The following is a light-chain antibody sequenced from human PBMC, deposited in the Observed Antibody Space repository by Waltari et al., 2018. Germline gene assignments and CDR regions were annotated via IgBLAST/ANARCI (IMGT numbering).Light chain of an antibody. Sequence: DIVMTQSPDSLAVSLGERATINCKSSQSVLYSPNNKNYLAWYQQKPGQPPKLRIHWASIRGSGVPDRFSGSGSGTDFTLTISSLQAEDVAVYFCQQYFGIPLTFGGGTKVEIK. CDR2: WAS. CDR3: QQYFGIPLT. J-gene: IGKJ4*01. V-gene: IGKV4-1*01. CDR1: QSVLYSPNNKNY.